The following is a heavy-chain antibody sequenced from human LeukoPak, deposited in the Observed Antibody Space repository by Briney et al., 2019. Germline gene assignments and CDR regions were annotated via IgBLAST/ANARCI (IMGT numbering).Heavy chain of an antibody. J-gene: IGHJ4*02. D-gene: IGHD1-26*01. V-gene: IGHV3-7*01. CDR3: ARARDLRELRYYFDY. CDR2: IKQDGSVK. Sequence: PGGSLRLSCAASGFTFSSYWMSWVRQAPGKGLEWVANIKQDGSVKYYVDSVKGRFTISRDNAKNSLYLQMNSLRAEDTAVYYCARARDLRELRYYFDYWGQGTLVTVSS. CDR1: GFTFSSYW.